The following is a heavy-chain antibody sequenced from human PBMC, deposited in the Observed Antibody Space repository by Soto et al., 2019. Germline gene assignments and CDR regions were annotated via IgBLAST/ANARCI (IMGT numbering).Heavy chain of an antibody. CDR2: IIPILGIA. V-gene: IGHV1-69*08. D-gene: IGHD2-15*01. CDR1: GGTFSSYT. J-gene: IGHJ5*02. Sequence: QVQLVQSGAEVKKPGSSVKVSCKASGGTFSSYTISWVRQTPGQGLEWMGRIIPILGIANYAQKFQGRVTITADKSTSTAYMELRSLRSEDTAVYYCAREGYCSGGSCYSRWFDPWGQGTLVTVSS. CDR3: AREGYCSGGSCYSRWFDP.